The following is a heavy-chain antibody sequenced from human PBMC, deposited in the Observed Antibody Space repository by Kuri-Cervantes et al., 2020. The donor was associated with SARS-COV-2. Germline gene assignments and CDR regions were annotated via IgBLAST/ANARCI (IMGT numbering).Heavy chain of an antibody. V-gene: IGHV1-2*04. CDR3: ARGVAVAGYYYFDY. D-gene: IGHD6-19*01. CDR2: INPNSGGT. Sequence: ASVKVSCKASGYTFTGYYMRWVRQAPGQGLEWMGWINPNSGGTNYAQKFQGWVTMTRDTSISTAYMELSRLRSDDTAVYYCARGVAVAGYYYFDYWGQGTLVTVSS. J-gene: IGHJ4*02. CDR1: GYTFTGYY.